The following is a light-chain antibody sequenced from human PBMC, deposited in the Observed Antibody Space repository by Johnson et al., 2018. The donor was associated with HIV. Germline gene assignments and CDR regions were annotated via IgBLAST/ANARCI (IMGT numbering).Light chain of an antibody. CDR2: VNN. V-gene: IGLV1-51*01. CDR1: SSNIGNKC. Sequence: QAVLTQPPSVSAAPGQTVTISCSGSSSNIGNKCVSCYQQLPGTDPKLLIYVNNKRPSGIPDRFSGSKSGMSATLGITVLQTGDEADYYCGTWDSSVSACVFGTGTKVTVL. J-gene: IGLJ1*01. CDR3: GTWDSSVSACV.